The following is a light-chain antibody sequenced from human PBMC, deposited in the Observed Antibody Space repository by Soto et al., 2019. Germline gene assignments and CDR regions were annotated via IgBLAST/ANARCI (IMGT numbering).Light chain of an antibody. CDR3: QSYDSSLSGWV. V-gene: IGLV1-44*01. CDR1: SSNIGSNT. CDR2: SNN. Sequence: QSVLTQPPSASGTPGQRVTISSSGSSSNIGSNTVNWYQQLPGTAPKLLIYSNNQRPSGVPDRFSGSKSGTSASLAISGLQAEDEADYYCQSYDSSLSGWVFGGGTKLTVL. J-gene: IGLJ3*02.